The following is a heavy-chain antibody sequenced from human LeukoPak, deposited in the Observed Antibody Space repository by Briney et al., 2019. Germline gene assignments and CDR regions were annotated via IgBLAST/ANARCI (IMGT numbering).Heavy chain of an antibody. CDR3: ARDDPSMIAALHY. J-gene: IGHJ4*02. Sequence: GESLRLSCAASGFTFSDYRMNWVRQAPGKGLEWVSSVSGTSTNIYYADSVKGRFTISRDNAKNSVYLQMNSLRAEDTAVYYCARDDPSMIAALHYWGQGTLVTVSS. D-gene: IGHD6-6*01. V-gene: IGHV3-21*01. CDR1: GFTFSDYR. CDR2: VSGTSTNI.